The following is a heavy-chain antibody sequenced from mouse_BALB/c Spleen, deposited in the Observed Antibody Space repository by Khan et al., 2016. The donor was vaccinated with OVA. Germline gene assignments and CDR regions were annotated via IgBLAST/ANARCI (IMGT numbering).Heavy chain of an antibody. Sequence: EVKLLESGGDLVKPGGSLKLSCAASGFTFSTYGMSWVRQTPDKRLEWVATINTGGHYTYYIDSVKGRFTISRDNARNTLYLQMRSLKSEDTAMYYCTRLAYYYNSEGFAYWGQGTLVTVSA. CDR3: TRLAYYYNSEGFAY. CDR2: INTGGHYT. V-gene: IGHV5-6*01. CDR1: GFTFSTYG. J-gene: IGHJ3*01. D-gene: IGHD1-1*02.